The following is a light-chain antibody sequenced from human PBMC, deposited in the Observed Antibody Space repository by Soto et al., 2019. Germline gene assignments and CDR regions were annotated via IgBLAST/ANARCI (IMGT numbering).Light chain of an antibody. V-gene: IGLV2-14*03. CDR2: DAY. CDR3: SSYTDDRPYV. Sequence: SALTQPASVSGSPGQSITISCIGTRSDIGGYNHVSWHQQLPGKGPNLMIYDAYERPLGVSNRFSGSKSGNTADLTISRLQNEDGADYYCSSYTDDRPYVFGSGTRSPS. CDR1: RSDIGGYNH. J-gene: IGLJ1*01.